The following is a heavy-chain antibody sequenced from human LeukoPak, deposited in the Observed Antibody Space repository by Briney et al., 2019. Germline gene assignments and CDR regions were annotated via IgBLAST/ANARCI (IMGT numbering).Heavy chain of an antibody. CDR2: IYYSGST. J-gene: IGHJ4*02. Sequence: SETLSLTCTVSGGSISSGDYYWSWIRQPPGKSLEWIGYIYYSGSTYYNPSLKSRVTISVDTSKNQFSLKLSSVTAADTAVYYCARGEYYYGSGSPFDYWGQGTLVTVSS. V-gene: IGHV4-30-4*08. CDR1: GGSISSGDYY. CDR3: ARGEYYYGSGSPFDY. D-gene: IGHD3-10*01.